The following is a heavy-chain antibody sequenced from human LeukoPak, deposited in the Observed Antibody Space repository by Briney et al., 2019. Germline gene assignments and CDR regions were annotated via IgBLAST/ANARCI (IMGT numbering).Heavy chain of an antibody. J-gene: IGHJ4*02. Sequence: GASVKVSCKASGYIFSNYGISWVRQAPGQGLEWMGWISAYNGNTNYAQRLQGRVTMTTDRSTSTAYMELRSLRSDDTAVYYCASGIAVAGPLTNWGQGTLVTVSS. D-gene: IGHD6-19*01. CDR2: ISAYNGNT. V-gene: IGHV1-18*01. CDR1: GYIFSNYG. CDR3: ASGIAVAGPLTN.